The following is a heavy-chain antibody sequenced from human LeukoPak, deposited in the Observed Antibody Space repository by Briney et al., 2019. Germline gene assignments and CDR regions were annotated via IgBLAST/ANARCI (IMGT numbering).Heavy chain of an antibody. CDR2: IYSGGST. CDR1: GFTVSSNY. Sequence: GGSLRLSCAASGFTVSSNYMSWVRQAPGKGLEWVSVIYSGGSTYYAGSVKGRFTISRDNSKNTLYLQMNSLRAEDTAVYYCAREKPDGAYSSSWYYFDYWGQGTLVTVSS. J-gene: IGHJ4*02. CDR3: AREKPDGAYSSSWYYFDY. V-gene: IGHV3-66*01. D-gene: IGHD6-13*01.